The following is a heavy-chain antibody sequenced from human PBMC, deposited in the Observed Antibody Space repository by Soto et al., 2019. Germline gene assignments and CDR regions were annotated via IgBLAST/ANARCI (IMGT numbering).Heavy chain of an antibody. Sequence: ASVKVSCKASGYTFTSYYMHWVRQAPGQGLEWMGIINPSGGSTSYAQKFQGRVTMTRDTSTSTVYMELSSLRSEDTAVYYCARDGSASYYNVGLDITYYGMDVWGQGTTVTVSS. CDR2: INPSGGST. CDR1: GYTFTSYY. J-gene: IGHJ6*02. CDR3: ARDGSASYYNVGLDITYYGMDV. D-gene: IGHD3-10*01. V-gene: IGHV1-46*01.